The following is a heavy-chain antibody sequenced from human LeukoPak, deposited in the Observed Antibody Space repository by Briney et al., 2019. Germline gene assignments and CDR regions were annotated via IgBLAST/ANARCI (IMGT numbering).Heavy chain of an antibody. D-gene: IGHD1-26*01. J-gene: IGHJ4*02. CDR2: INSDGSST. V-gene: IGHV3-74*01. CDR3: ARGSVGAKN. Sequence: GGSLRLSCAASGFTFRDFWMHWVRQAPGKGLVWVSRINSDGSSTSYADSVKGRFTISSDNAKNTLYLQMNSLRAEDTAVYYCARGSVGAKNWGQGTLVTVSS. CDR1: GFTFRDFW.